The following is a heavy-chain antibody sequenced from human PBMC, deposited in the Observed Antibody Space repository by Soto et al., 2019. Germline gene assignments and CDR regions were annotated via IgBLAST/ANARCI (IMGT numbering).Heavy chain of an antibody. CDR2: IIPIFGTA. CDR3: ARSGYSSSWPNYYYYGMDV. J-gene: IGHJ6*02. CDR1: GGTFSSYA. Sequence: QVQLVQSGAEVKKPGSSVKVSCKASGGTFSSYAISWVRQAPGQGLEWMGGIIPIFGTANYAQKFQGRVTITADESTSTAYMELSSLRSEDTAVYYCARSGYSSSWPNYYYYGMDVWGQGTTVTVSS. V-gene: IGHV1-69*01. D-gene: IGHD6-13*01.